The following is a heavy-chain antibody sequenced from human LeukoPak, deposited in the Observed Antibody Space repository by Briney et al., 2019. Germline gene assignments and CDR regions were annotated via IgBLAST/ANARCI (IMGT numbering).Heavy chain of an antibody. D-gene: IGHD4-17*01. J-gene: IGHJ4*02. Sequence: GESLNISCMGFGYTFTSSWIGWVRQMPGKGLEWMGIVYPDDSDVRYIPSFQGQVTISVDKSTNTACLQWSSLKASDTAMYFCARLENYGDFHIDYWGQGTLVTVSS. V-gene: IGHV5-51*01. CDR3: ARLENYGDFHIDY. CDR1: GYTFTSSW. CDR2: VYPDDSDV.